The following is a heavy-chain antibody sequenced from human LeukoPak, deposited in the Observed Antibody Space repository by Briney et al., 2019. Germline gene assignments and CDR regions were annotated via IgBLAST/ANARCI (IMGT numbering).Heavy chain of an antibody. CDR2: IWYDGSNK. D-gene: IGHD5-18*01. Sequence: GGSLRLSCAASGFTFSSYGMHWVRQAPGKGLEWVAVIWYDGSNKYYADSVKGRFTISRDNSKNTLYLQMNSLRAEDTAVYYCARGTAMYYMDVWGKGTTVTVSS. CDR1: GFTFSSYG. J-gene: IGHJ6*03. CDR3: ARGTAMYYMDV. V-gene: IGHV3-33*01.